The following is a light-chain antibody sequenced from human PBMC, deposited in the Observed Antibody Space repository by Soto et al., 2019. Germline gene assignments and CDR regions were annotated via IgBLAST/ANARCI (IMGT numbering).Light chain of an antibody. J-gene: IGKJ2*01. CDR1: QSVSSN. CDR3: QQYNSWPYT. V-gene: IGKV3-15*01. CDR2: GAS. Sequence: EIVMTQSPATLSVSPGERATLSCRASQSVSSNLAWYQQKPGQAPRLLIYGASTRATGVPARFSASGSGTEFTLTISSLQSADFAVYYCQQYNSWPYTFGQGTKLEIK.